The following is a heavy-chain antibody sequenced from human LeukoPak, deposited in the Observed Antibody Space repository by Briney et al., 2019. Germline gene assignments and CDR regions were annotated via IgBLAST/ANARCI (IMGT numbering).Heavy chain of an antibody. D-gene: IGHD6-6*01. J-gene: IGHJ4*02. CDR3: ARIGWDSSSPIDY. V-gene: IGHV4-59*01. Sequence: SETLSLTCTVSGGSISSYYWSWIRQPSGKGLEWIGYIYYSGSTNYNPSLKSRVTISVDTSKNQFSLKLSSVTAADTAVYYCARIGWDSSSPIDYWGQGTLVTVSS. CDR2: IYYSGST. CDR1: GGSISSYY.